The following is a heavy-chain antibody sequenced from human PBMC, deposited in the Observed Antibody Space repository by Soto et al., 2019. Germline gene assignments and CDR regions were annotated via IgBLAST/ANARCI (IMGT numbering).Heavy chain of an antibody. V-gene: IGHV1-18*01. J-gene: IGHJ5*02. CDR2: ISVYNRNT. CDR3: ARVVGAYDPKNWFDP. D-gene: IGHD5-12*01. CDR1: DYTFTSYG. Sequence: QVHLVQSGAEVKKPGASVKVSCKASDYTFTSYGITWVRQAPGQGLEWMGWISVYNRNTNYAQKFQGRVTMTTDTATYTVYMELRGLTSDDTAVYYGARVVGAYDPKNWFDPWGQGTLVTVSA.